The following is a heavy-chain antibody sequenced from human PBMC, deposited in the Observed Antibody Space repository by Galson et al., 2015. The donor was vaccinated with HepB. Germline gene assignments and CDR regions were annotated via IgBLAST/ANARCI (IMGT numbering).Heavy chain of an antibody. V-gene: IGHV1-2*04. CDR3: ARVRGRGTTVTMYADY. CDR1: GYTFTGYY. Sequence: SVKVSCKASGYTFTGYYMHWVRQAPGQGLEWMGWINPNSGGTNYAQKFQGWVTMTRDTSISTAYMELSRLRSDDTAVYYCARVRGRGTTVTMYADYWGQGTLVTVSS. J-gene: IGHJ4*02. CDR2: INPNSGGT. D-gene: IGHD4-11*01.